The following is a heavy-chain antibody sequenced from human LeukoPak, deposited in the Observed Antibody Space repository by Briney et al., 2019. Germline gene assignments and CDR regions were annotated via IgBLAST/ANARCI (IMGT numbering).Heavy chain of an antibody. CDR2: IDPSDSYT. V-gene: IGHV5-10-1*01. CDR1: GYSFTSYW. CDR3: ASSTYYYGSGSYYRDYYYYYGMDV. D-gene: IGHD3-10*01. J-gene: IGHJ6*04. Sequence: GESLRISCKGSGYSFTSYWISWVRQMPGKGLEWMGRIDPSDSYTNYSPSFRGHVTISADKSISTAYLQWSSLKASDTAMYYCASSTYYYGSGSYYRDYYYYYGMDVWGKGTTVTVSS.